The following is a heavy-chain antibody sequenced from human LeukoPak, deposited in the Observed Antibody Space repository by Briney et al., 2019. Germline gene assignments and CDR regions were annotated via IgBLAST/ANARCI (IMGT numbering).Heavy chain of an antibody. CDR2: INSDGSTT. J-gene: IGHJ4*02. Sequence: GSLRLSCAASGFTFRTSWMHWVRQAPGKGPVWVSRINSDGSTTNYADSVKGRFTISRDNAKNTLYLQMNSLRAEDTAVYYCVRAIVYSAYDYLGYWGQGSLVTVSS. CDR3: VRAIVYSAYDYLGY. D-gene: IGHD5-12*01. CDR1: GFTFRTSW. V-gene: IGHV3-74*01.